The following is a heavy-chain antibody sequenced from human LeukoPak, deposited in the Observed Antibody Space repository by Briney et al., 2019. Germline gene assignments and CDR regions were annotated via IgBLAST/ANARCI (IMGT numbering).Heavy chain of an antibody. CDR2: IYYSGST. D-gene: IGHD3-3*01. CDR3: ARDTRAYYDFWSGYQTYYGMDV. V-gene: IGHV4-31*03. CDR1: GGSISSGGYS. Sequence: PSETLSLTCTVSGGSISSGGYSWSWIRQHPGKGLEWIGYIYYSGSTYYNPSLKSRVTISVDTSKNQFSLKLSSVTAADTAVYYCARDTRAYYDFWSGYQTYYGMDVWGQGTTVTVSS. J-gene: IGHJ6*02.